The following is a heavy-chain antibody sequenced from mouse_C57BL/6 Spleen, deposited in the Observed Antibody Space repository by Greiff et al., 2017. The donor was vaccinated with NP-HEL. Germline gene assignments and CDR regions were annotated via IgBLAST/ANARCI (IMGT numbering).Heavy chain of an antibody. CDR1: GYTFTSYW. D-gene: IGHD2-14*01. J-gene: IGHJ3*01. CDR2: IYPSDSET. V-gene: IGHV1-61*01. Sequence: QVQLQQPGAELVRPGSSVKLSCKASGYTFTSYWMDWVKQRPGQGLEWIGNIYPSDSETHYNQKFKDKATLTVDKSSSTAYMQLSSLTSEDSAVYYCARGYTPSWFAYWGQGTLVTVSA. CDR3: ARGYTPSWFAY.